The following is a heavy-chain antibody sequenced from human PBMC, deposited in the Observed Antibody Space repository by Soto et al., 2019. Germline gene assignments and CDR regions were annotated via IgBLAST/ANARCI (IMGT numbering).Heavy chain of an antibody. V-gene: IGHV3-23*01. CDR2: ITSTGGGT. Sequence: EAQLLESGGGLVQPGGSLRPSCAASGLMFNTYAMTWVRQAPGKGLEGVATITSTGGGTYYADSVKGRLTISRDNSNNRLYLQMYSLRAEDTDVYFCANRPRYYNMDVWCQGTTFTVSS. D-gene: IGHD6-6*01. CDR1: GLMFNTYA. J-gene: IGHJ6*02. CDR3: ANRPRYYNMDV.